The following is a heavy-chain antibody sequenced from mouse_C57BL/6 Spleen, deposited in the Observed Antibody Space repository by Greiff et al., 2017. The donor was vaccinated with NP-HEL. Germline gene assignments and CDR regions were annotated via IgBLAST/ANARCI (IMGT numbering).Heavy chain of an antibody. J-gene: IGHJ4*01. CDR2: INYDGSST. D-gene: IGHD3-3*01. Sequence: EVKLVESEGGLVQPGSSMKLSCTASGFTFSDYYMAWVRQVPEKGLEWVANINYDGSSTYYLDSLKSRFIISRDNAKNILYLQMSSLKSEDTSTYYCYRRGRRGAMDYWGQGTSVTVSS. V-gene: IGHV5-16*01. CDR3: YRRGRRGAMDY. CDR1: GFTFSDYY.